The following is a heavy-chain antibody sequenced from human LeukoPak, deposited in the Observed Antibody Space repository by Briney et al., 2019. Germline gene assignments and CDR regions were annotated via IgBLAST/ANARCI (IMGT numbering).Heavy chain of an antibody. CDR2: IYYSGST. CDR3: ARDLHDYGDYYFDY. J-gene: IGHJ4*02. D-gene: IGHD4-17*01. Sequence: PSETLSLTCTVSGGSISSYYWSWIRQPPGKGLGWIGYIYYSGSTNYNPSLKSRVTISVDTSKNQFSLKLSSVTAADTAVYYCARDLHDYGDYYFDYWGQGTLVTVSS. V-gene: IGHV4-59*01. CDR1: GGSISSYY.